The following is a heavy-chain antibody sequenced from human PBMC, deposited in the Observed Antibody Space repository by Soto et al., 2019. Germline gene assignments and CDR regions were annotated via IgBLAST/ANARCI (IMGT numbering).Heavy chain of an antibody. D-gene: IGHD3-22*01. V-gene: IGHV1-69*13. CDR1: GGTFSSYA. CDR2: IIPIFGTA. Sequence: ASVKVSCKASGGTFSSYAISWVRQAPGQGLEWMGGIIPIFGTANYAQKFQGRVTITADESTSTAYMELSSLRSEDTAVYYCAAYYDSSGYLKSGDYRGQGTLVTVSS. CDR3: AAYYDSSGYLKSGDY. J-gene: IGHJ4*02.